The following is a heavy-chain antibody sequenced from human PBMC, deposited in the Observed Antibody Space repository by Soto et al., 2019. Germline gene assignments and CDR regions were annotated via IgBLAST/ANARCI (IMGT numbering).Heavy chain of an antibody. D-gene: IGHD6-19*01. V-gene: IGHV3-15*07. J-gene: IGHJ4*02. CDR2: IKSKTDGGTT. CDR3: TSDIAVAGPWDY. CDR1: GFTFSNAW. Sequence: EVQLVESGGGLVKPGGSLRLSCAASGFTFSNAWMNWVRQAPGKGLEWVGRIKSKTDGGTTDYAAPVKGRFTISREHSKNPLQLQMNSLKTEDTAVYYCTSDIAVAGPWDYWGKGTLVTVSS.